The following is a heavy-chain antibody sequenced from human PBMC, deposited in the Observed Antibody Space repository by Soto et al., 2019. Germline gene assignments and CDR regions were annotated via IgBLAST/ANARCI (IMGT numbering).Heavy chain of an antibody. J-gene: IGHJ6*02. V-gene: IGHV4-59*01. CDR1: GGSISSYY. CDR2: IYYSGST. D-gene: IGHD3-10*01. CDR3: ARVPLYYHGVRGVPPTNYGMDV. Sequence: PSETLSLTCTVSGGSISSYYWSWIRQPPGKGLEWIGYIYYSGSTNYNPSLKSRVTISVDTSKNQFSLKLSSVTAADTAVYYCARVPLYYHGVRGVPPTNYGMDVWGQGTTVTVSS.